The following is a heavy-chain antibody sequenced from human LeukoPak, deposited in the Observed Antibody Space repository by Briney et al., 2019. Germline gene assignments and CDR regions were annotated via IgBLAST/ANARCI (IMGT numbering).Heavy chain of an antibody. Sequence: GASVKVSCKASGYTFTAYYMHWVRQAPGQGLEWMGWINPNSGGTNYAQKFQGRVTMTRYTSISTAYMELSRLRSDDTAVYYYARDHAPRMITFGGPRRWFDPWGQGTLVTVSS. D-gene: IGHD3-16*01. CDR3: ARDHAPRMITFGGPRRWFDP. CDR1: GYTFTAYY. J-gene: IGHJ5*02. CDR2: INPNSGGT. V-gene: IGHV1-2*02.